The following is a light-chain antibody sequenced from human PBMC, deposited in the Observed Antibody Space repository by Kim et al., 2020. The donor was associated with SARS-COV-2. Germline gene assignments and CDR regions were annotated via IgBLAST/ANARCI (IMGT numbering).Light chain of an antibody. V-gene: IGLV2-8*01. J-gene: IGLJ2*01. Sequence: QSALTQPPSASGSPGQSVTISCTGTSSDVGGYNYVSWYQQHPGKAPKLMIYEVSKRPSGVPDRFSGSKSGNTASLTVSGLQAEDEADYYCSSYAGSIDVVFGGGTQLTVL. CDR3: SSYAGSIDVV. CDR1: SSDVGGYNY. CDR2: EVS.